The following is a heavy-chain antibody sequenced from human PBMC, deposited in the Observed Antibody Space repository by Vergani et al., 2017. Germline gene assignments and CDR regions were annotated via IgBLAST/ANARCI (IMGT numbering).Heavy chain of an antibody. J-gene: IGHJ5*02. D-gene: IGHD6-13*01. CDR1: GGSISSYY. Sequence: QVRLQESGPGLVKPSETLSLTCTVSGGSISSYYWSWTRQPPGKGLEWIGYIYYSGSTNYNPSLKSRVTISVDTSKNQFSLKLSSVTAADTAVYYCARGVGSSWYVIRTVGWFDPWGQGTLVTVSS. CDR2: IYYSGST. CDR3: ARGVGSSWYVIRTVGWFDP. V-gene: IGHV4-59*01.